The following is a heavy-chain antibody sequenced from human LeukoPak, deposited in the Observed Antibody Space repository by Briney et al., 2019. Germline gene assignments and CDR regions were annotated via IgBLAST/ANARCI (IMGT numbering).Heavy chain of an antibody. CDR3: ARIAYYYGSGSYPPG. V-gene: IGHV3-33*08. CDR1: GFTFSSYA. D-gene: IGHD3-10*01. J-gene: IGHJ4*02. CDR2: IWNDGSNK. Sequence: QPGGSLRLSCAASGFTFSSYAMHWVRQAPGKGLEWVAVIWNDGSNKYYADSVKGRFTISRDNSKNTVYLQMNSLRAEDTAVYYCARIAYYYGSGSYPPGRGQGTLVTVSS.